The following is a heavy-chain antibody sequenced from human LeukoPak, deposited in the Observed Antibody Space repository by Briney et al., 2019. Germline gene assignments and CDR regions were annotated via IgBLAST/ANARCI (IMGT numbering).Heavy chain of an antibody. CDR1: GYTFTCYG. CDR2: VSAFNGHT. J-gene: IGHJ4*02. Sequence: APVKVSCKASGYTFTCYGISWVRQAPGQGLEWVGWVSAFNGHTFYAQKFQGRITMTTDTSTSTAHMELRSLTSDDTAVYYCARALAVTGRGPRDFDFWGQGTLVTVSS. D-gene: IGHD6-19*01. V-gene: IGHV1-18*01. CDR3: ARALAVTGRGPRDFDF.